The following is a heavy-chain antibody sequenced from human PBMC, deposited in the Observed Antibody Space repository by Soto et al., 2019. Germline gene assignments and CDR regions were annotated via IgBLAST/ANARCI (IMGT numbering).Heavy chain of an antibody. CDR1: GYTFTSYA. V-gene: IGHV1-18*01. J-gene: IGHJ6*02. Sequence: ASVKVSCKASGYTFTSYAMSWVRQAPGQGLEWMGWISAYNGNTNYAQKLQGRVTITPDTSTSTAYMELRSLRSDDTAVYYCARDKYYDFWSGYYTGPGDYYGMDVWGQGTTVTVSS. D-gene: IGHD3-3*01. CDR3: ARDKYYDFWSGYYTGPGDYYGMDV. CDR2: ISAYNGNT.